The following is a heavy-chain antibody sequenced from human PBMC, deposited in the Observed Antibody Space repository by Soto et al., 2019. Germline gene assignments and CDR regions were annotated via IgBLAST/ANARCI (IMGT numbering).Heavy chain of an antibody. Sequence: SETLSVTCGVGGGCCSGYYWSWIRQPPGKGLEWIGEINHSGSTNYNPSLKSRVTISVDTSKNQFSLKLSSVTAADTAVYYCQGGDYGYYFHYWGHGTLVKSPQ. D-gene: IGHD4-17*01. CDR2: INHSGST. CDR3: QGGDYGYYFHY. CDR1: GGCCSGYY. J-gene: IGHJ4*01. V-gene: IGHV4-34*01.